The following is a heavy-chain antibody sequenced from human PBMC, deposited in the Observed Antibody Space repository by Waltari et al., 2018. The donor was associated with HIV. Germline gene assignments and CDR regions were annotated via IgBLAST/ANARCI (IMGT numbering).Heavy chain of an antibody. CDR2: FYPVDYES. Sequence: EVQLVQSGAEAKKPGESLKLSCKGFGYTFPAHWIGWVRQMPGKGLQWMGIFYPVDYESKYSPSFQGQVTFSADNSIGTAYLNWRSLKASDTAMYYCARLHNAEWDLVADSWGQGTLVIVSS. CDR1: GYTFPAHW. CDR3: ARLHNAEWDLVADS. D-gene: IGHD1-26*01. V-gene: IGHV5-51*01. J-gene: IGHJ4*02.